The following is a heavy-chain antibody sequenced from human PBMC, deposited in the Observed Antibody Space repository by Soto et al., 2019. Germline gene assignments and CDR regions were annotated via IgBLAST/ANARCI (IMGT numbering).Heavy chain of an antibody. CDR2: IYYDGST. V-gene: IGHV4-39*07. CDR1: GASIRSSTFY. D-gene: IGHD4-17*01. Sequence: SETLSLTCTVSGASIRSSTFYWGWIRQPPGKGLESIANIYYDGSTYYNPSLKSRVTISVDTSKNQFSLKLSSVTAEDTAVYYCAKDRYGDYGGIDYWGQGTMVTVSS. J-gene: IGHJ4*02. CDR3: AKDRYGDYGGIDY.